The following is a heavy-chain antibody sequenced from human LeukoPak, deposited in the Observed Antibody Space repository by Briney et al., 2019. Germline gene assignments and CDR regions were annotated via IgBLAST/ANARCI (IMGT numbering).Heavy chain of an antibody. CDR1: GFTVSSNY. J-gene: IGHJ5*02. D-gene: IGHD6-13*01. Sequence: GGSLRLSCAASGFTVSSNYMSWVRQAPGKGLEWFSVIYSGGSTYYADSVKGRFTISRDHSKNTLYLQMNSLRAEDTAVYYCARVVVAAAGTFDPWGQGTLVTVSS. V-gene: IGHV3-53*01. CDR2: IYSGGST. CDR3: ARVVVAAAGTFDP.